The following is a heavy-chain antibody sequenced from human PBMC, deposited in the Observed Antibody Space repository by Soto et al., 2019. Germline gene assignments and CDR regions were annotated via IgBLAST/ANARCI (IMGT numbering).Heavy chain of an antibody. V-gene: IGHV3-74*01. CDR3: ARDSGSGGQE. Sequence: GGSLRLSCAASGFTFSSYWMHWVRQAPGKGLVWVSSINSDGSSTSYADSVKGRFTISRDNAKNTLYLQMNSLRAEDTAVSYCARDSGSGGQEWGQGTLVTVSS. D-gene: IGHD1-26*01. J-gene: IGHJ4*02. CDR2: INSDGSST. CDR1: GFTFSSYW.